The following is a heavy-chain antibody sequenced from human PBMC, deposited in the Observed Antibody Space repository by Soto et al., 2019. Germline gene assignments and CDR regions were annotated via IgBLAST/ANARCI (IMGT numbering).Heavy chain of an antibody. V-gene: IGHV1-69*13. Sequence: ASVKVSCKASGGTFSSYAISWVRQAPGQGVEWMGGIIPIFGRANYAQKFQGRVTITADESTSTAYMELSSLRSEDTAVYYCASVVVPAAINPGAIWFPHYYYGMDVWGQGTTVTVSS. D-gene: IGHD2-2*01. CDR1: GGTFSSYA. CDR2: IIPIFGRA. CDR3: ASVVVPAAINPGAIWFPHYYYGMDV. J-gene: IGHJ6*02.